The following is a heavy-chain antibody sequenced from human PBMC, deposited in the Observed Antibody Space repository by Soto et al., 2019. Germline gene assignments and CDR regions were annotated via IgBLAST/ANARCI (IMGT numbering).Heavy chain of an antibody. D-gene: IGHD3-3*01. CDR1: GFTFSSYA. CDR2: ISGSGGST. J-gene: IGHJ4*02. CDR3: AEAGGVLEWLLLLC. Sequence: EVQLLESGGGLVQPGGSLRLSCAASGFTFSSYAMSWVRQAPGKGLEWVSAISGSGGSTSYADSVKGRFTISRDNSKHTLYLQMNRLRAAYTGGYYCAEAGGVLEWLLLLCWVQGTLVTVSS. V-gene: IGHV3-23*01.